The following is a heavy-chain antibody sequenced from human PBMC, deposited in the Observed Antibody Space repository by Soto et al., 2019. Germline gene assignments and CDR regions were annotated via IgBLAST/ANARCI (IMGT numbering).Heavy chain of an antibody. CDR2: INPNSGGT. V-gene: IGHV1-2*04. D-gene: IGHD6-13*01. CDR3: ARERSIAAAGHYYYGMDV. Sequence: ASVKVSCKASGYTFTGYYMHWVRQAPGQGLEWMGWINPNSGGTNYAQKFQVWVTMTRDTSISTAYMELSRLRSDDTAVYYCARERSIAAAGHYYYGMDVWGQGTTVTVSS. J-gene: IGHJ6*02. CDR1: GYTFTGYY.